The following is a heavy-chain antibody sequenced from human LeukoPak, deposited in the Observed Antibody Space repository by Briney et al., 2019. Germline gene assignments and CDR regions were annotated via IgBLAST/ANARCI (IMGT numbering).Heavy chain of an antibody. Sequence: GGSLRLSCAATGLSVSSNFRSWVRQAPGEGLEWFSVIYGGGSTYYADSVKGRFTISRDTPKNTLYLQMNSLRVEDTAVYYCASWPVGWYGEDSWGQGILVTVSS. D-gene: IGHD3-10*01. J-gene: IGHJ5*01. CDR3: ASWPVGWYGEDS. V-gene: IGHV3-53*01. CDR1: GLSVSSNF. CDR2: IYGGGST.